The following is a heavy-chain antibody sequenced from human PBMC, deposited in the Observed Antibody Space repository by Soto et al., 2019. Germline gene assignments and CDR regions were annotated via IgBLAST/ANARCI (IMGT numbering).Heavy chain of an antibody. CDR3: ARKRTYCGGDCSMGTYYYGMDV. CDR1: GYTLTSYY. V-gene: IGHV1-46*01. CDR2: INPSGGST. D-gene: IGHD2-21*02. J-gene: IGHJ6*02. Sequence: ASVKVSCKASGYTLTSYYMHWVRQAPGQGLEWMGIINPSGGSTSYAQKFRGRVTMTRDTSTSTVYMELSSLRSEDTAVYYCARKRTYCGGDCSMGTYYYGMDVWGQGTTVTVSS.